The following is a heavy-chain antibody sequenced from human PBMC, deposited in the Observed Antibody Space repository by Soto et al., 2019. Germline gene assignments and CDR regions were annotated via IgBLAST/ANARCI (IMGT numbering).Heavy chain of an antibody. Sequence: SETLSLTCTVSGGSISSGGYYWSWIRQHPGKGLEWIGYIYYSGSTYYNPSLKSRATISVDTSKNQFSLKLSSVTAADTAVYYCASARLSYCSGGSCYPHYWGQGTLVTVSS. CDR2: IYYSGST. D-gene: IGHD2-15*01. CDR3: ASARLSYCSGGSCYPHY. V-gene: IGHV4-31*03. J-gene: IGHJ4*02. CDR1: GGSISSGGYY.